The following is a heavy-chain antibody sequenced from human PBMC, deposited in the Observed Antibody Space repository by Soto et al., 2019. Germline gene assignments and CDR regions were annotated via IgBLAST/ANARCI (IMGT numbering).Heavy chain of an antibody. D-gene: IGHD6-6*01. CDR1: GFTFSSYA. V-gene: IGHV3-23*01. CDR2: ISGSGGST. CDR3: ANGGFAARVGPGY. J-gene: IGHJ4*02. Sequence: GGSLRLSCAASGFTFSSYAMSWVRQAPGKGLEWVSAISGSGGSTYYADSAKGRFTISRDNSKNTLYLQMNSLRAEDTAVYYCANGGFAARVGPGYWGQGTLVTVSS.